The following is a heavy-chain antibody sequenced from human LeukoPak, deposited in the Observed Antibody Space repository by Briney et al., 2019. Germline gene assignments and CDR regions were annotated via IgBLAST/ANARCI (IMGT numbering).Heavy chain of an antibody. CDR1: GFTFSNYW. Sequence: GGSLRLSCAASGFTFSNYWIHWVRQAPGKGLVWVSRISSDGSITNYADSVKGRFTISRDDSKNALSLQLNSLRPEDTALYYCAKHFCTGLDCSLFDSWGQGTLVTVSS. CDR2: ISSDGSIT. D-gene: IGHD3/OR15-3a*01. V-gene: IGHV3-74*01. CDR3: AKHFCTGLDCSLFDS. J-gene: IGHJ4*02.